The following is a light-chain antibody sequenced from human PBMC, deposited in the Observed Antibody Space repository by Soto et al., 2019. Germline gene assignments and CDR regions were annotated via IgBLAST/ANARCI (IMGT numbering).Light chain of an antibody. CDR1: SSDVGGYNY. CDR3: SSYTTSNTRQIV. J-gene: IGLJ1*01. V-gene: IGLV2-14*03. CDR2: DVS. Sequence: QSALTQPASVSGSPGQSITISCTGTSSDVGGYNYVSWYQHHPGKAPKLIIYDVSNRPSGVSNRFSGSKSGNTASLTISGLQPEDEADYYCSSYTTSNTRQIVFGTVTKVTVL.